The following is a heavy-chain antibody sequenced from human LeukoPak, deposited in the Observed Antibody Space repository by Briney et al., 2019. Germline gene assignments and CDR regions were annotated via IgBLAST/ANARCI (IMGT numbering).Heavy chain of an antibody. V-gene: IGHV3-48*04. CDR3: ARIRCSGGSCYHYYYYYMDV. CDR2: SSSSGSTI. CDR1: GVTFSSYS. D-gene: IGHD2-15*01. Sequence: GGSLRLCCAASGVTFSSYSMNWVRQAPGKGLEWVSYSSSSGSTIYYADSVKGRFTISRDDAKNSLYLQMNSLRAEDTAVYYCARIRCSGGSCYHYYYYYMDVWGKGTTVTVSS. J-gene: IGHJ6*03.